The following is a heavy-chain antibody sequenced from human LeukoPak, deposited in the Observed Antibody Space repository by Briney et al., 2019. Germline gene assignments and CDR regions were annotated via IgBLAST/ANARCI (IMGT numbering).Heavy chain of an antibody. CDR3: ARAYGDPPFPFDY. D-gene: IGHD4-17*01. J-gene: IGHJ4*02. CDR1: GYTFTGYY. CDR2: INPNSGGT. V-gene: IGHV1-2*02. Sequence: ASVKVSCKASGYTFTGYYMHWVRQAPGQGLEWMGWINPNSGGTNYAQKFQGRVTMTTDTSTSTAYMELRSLRSDDTAVYYCARAYGDPPFPFDYWGQGTLVTVSS.